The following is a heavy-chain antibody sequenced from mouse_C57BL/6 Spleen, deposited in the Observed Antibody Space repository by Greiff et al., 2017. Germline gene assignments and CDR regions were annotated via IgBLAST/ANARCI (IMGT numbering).Heavy chain of an antibody. CDR1: GYTFTDYE. Sequence: VQLQQSGAELVRPGASVTLSCKASGYTFTDYEMHWVKQTPVHGLEWIGAIDPETGGTAYNQKFKGKAILTADKSSSTAYMELRSLTSEDSAVYYCTREVHYGSSLWFAYWGQGTLVTVSA. D-gene: IGHD1-1*01. CDR2: IDPETGGT. CDR3: TREVHYGSSLWFAY. V-gene: IGHV1-15*01. J-gene: IGHJ3*01.